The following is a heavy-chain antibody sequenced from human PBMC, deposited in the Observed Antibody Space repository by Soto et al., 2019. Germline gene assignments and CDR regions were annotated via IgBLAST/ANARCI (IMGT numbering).Heavy chain of an antibody. J-gene: IGHJ3*02. CDR1: GFTFSSYS. CDR2: ISSSSSYI. V-gene: IGHV3-21*01. CDR3: ARDGVAAAHDAFYI. D-gene: IGHD3-16*01. Sequence: PGGSLRLSCAASGFTFSSYSMNWVRQAPGKGLEWVSSISSSSSYIYYADSVKGRFTISRDNAKNSLYLQMNSLRAEDTAVYYCARDGVAAAHDAFYIWGQGTMVTVSS.